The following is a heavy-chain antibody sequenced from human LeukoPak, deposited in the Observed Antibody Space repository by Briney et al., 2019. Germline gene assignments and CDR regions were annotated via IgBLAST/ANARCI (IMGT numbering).Heavy chain of an antibody. V-gene: IGHV4-4*07. J-gene: IGHJ5*02. CDR1: GGSISSYY. CDR2: IYTSGST. D-gene: IGHD6-13*01. CDR3: ARDLIAAAGEMNNWFDP. Sequence: SETLSLTCTVSGGSISSYYWSWIRQPAGKGLEWIGRIYTSGSTNYNPSLKSRVTMSVDTSKNQFSLKLSSVTAADTAVYYCARDLIAAAGEMNNWFDPWGQGTLVTVSS.